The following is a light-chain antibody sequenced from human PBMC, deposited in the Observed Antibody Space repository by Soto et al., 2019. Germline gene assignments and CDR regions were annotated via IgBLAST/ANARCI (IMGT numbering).Light chain of an antibody. CDR1: SSNIGNNY. CDR3: GTWDSTLSSDV. J-gene: IGLJ3*02. CDR2: DND. Sequence: QSVLTQPPSVSAAPGLKVTISCSGSSSNIGNNYVSWYQQIPGTAPKVIIFDNDERSSGTPDLFSGSKSGTSATLVITELQTGDEADYYCGTWDSTLSSDVFGGGTKLTVL. V-gene: IGLV1-51*01.